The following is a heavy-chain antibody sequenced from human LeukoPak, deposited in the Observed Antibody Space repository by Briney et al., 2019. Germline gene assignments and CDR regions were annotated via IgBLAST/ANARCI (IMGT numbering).Heavy chain of an antibody. CDR3: ARGPQNPQAAAGTGWFDP. J-gene: IGHJ5*01. Sequence: PSETLSLTCTVSGGSISTYHWSWIRQPAGKGLEWIGRIHTSGSTNYSPSLKSRVTLSVDTSKNQFSLNLTSVTAADTAVYYCARGPQNPQAAAGTGWFDPWGQGTTVTVSS. V-gene: IGHV4-4*07. D-gene: IGHD6-13*01. CDR1: GGSISTYH. CDR2: IHTSGST.